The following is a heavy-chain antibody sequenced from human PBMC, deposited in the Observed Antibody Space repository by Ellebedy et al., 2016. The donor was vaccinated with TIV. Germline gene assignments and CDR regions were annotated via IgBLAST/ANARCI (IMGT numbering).Heavy chain of an antibody. J-gene: IGHJ5*02. CDR2: IYQDGSEQ. CDR1: GFNFRSYW. Sequence: GESLKISCEASGFNFRSYWMSWVRQAPGKGLEWVANIYQDGSEQYYVDSVKGRFTISRDNAKNSFYLHMNRLRAEATAGYYCARRGSYGDYSVQVNSWFDLWGQGTLVTVSS. CDR3: ARRGSYGDYSVQVNSWFDL. V-gene: IGHV3-7*01. D-gene: IGHD4-17*01.